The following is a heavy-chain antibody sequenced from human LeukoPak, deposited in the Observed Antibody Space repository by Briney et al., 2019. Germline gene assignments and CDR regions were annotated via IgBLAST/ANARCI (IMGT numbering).Heavy chain of an antibody. V-gene: IGHV3-21*01. J-gene: IGHJ4*02. D-gene: IGHD2-15*01. CDR1: GFTFSSYS. Sequence: GGSLRLSCAASGFTFSSYSMNWVRQAPGKGLEWVSSISSSSSYIYCADSVKGRFTISRDNAKNSLYLQMNSLRAEDTAVYYCARDLQVAATSYLYWGQGTLVTVSS. CDR3: ARDLQVAATSYLY. CDR2: ISSSSSYI.